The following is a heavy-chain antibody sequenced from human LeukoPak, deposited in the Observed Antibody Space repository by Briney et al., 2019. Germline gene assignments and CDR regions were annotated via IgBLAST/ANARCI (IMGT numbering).Heavy chain of an antibody. CDR1: GFTFGSYW. D-gene: IGHD1-14*01. CDR3: ARHTGGHFDY. CDR2: IKKDGSEQ. Sequence: GGSLRLSCAASGFTFGSYWMTWVRQAPGKGLEWVANIKKDGSEQYYVDSVKGRFTISRDNAKDSLYLQMNSLRAEDTAVYYCARHTGGHFDYWGQGTLVTVSS. J-gene: IGHJ4*02. V-gene: IGHV3-7*01.